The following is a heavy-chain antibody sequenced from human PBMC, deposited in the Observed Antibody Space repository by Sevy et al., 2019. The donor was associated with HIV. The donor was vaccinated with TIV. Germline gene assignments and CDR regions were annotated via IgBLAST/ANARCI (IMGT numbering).Heavy chain of an antibody. V-gene: IGHV3-30-3*01. Sequence: GGSLRLSCAASGFSVSTHAMHWVRQAPGKGLEWVALISCDGSSKYYADSVKGRLTISRDNSKNTLYLQMSSLRPDDTAVYYCTRDAGYSTGWYPSDYWGQGTLVTVSS. CDR1: GFSVSTHA. CDR2: ISCDGSSK. D-gene: IGHD6-19*01. J-gene: IGHJ4*02. CDR3: TRDAGYSTGWYPSDY.